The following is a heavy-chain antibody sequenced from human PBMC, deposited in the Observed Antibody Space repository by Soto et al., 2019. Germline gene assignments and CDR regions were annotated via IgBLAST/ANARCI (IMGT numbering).Heavy chain of an antibody. CDR1: GGSISSTNW. CDR3: ARAPPRYSSSWYGWFDP. Sequence: QVQLQESGPGLVKPSGTLSLTCAVSGGSISSTNWWSWVRQPPGKGLEWIGEIYHSGSTNYNPGLKRRVNMSVDKSKNPFSLTLKSVTAADKAVYYCARAPPRYSSSWYGWFDPWGQGTLVTVSS. J-gene: IGHJ5*02. D-gene: IGHD6-13*01. V-gene: IGHV4-4*02. CDR2: IYHSGST.